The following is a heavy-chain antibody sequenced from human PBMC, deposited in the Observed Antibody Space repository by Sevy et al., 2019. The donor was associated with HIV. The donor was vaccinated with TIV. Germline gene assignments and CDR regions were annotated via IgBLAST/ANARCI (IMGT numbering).Heavy chain of an antibody. Sequence: SETLSLTCTVSGGSVSRGNYYWSWIGQPPGKGLEWIGHIYSSGSTKYNPSLKSRVTISVDTSKNQFSLNLSSVTAADTAVYYCARTYDSSGYYYYYMDVWGKGSTVTVSS. CDR1: GGSVSRGNYY. J-gene: IGHJ6*03. CDR2: IYSSGST. V-gene: IGHV4-61*01. D-gene: IGHD3-22*01. CDR3: ARTYDSSGYYYYYMDV.